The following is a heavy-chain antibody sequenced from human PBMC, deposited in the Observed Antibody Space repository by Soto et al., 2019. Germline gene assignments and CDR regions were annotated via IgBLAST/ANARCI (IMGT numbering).Heavy chain of an antibody. D-gene: IGHD5-18*01. Sequence: PSETLSLTCAVSGGSISSGGYSWSWIRQPPGKGLEWIGYIYHSGSTSYNPSLKSRVAISVDRSKNQFSLNLSSVTAADTAVYYCARGRGYSYGLDPWGQGTLVTVS. V-gene: IGHV4-30-2*01. J-gene: IGHJ5*02. CDR3: ARGRGYSYGLDP. CDR2: IYHSGST. CDR1: GGSISSGGYS.